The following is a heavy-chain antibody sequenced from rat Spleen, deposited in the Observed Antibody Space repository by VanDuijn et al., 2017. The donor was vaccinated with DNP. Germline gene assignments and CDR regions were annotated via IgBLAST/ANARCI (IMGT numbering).Heavy chain of an antibody. CDR3: TTFDYGIF. CDR1: GFTFSDYN. Sequence: EVQLVESGGGLVPPGRSLKLSCVVSGFTFSDYNMAWVRQAPKKGLEWVATILYDGSRTYYRDSVKGRFTISRDNAKRTLYLQMDSLRSEDTATYYCTTFDYGIFWGPGTMVTVSS. V-gene: IGHV5S10*01. CDR2: ILYDGSRT. J-gene: IGHJ1*01. D-gene: IGHD1-11*01.